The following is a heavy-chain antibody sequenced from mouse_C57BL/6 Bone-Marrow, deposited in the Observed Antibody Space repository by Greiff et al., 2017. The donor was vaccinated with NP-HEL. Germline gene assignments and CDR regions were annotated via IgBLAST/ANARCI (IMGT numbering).Heavy chain of an antibody. CDR3: AREGRYGYPFAY. D-gene: IGHD2-2*01. Sequence: QVQLQQPGAELVMPGASVKLSCKASGYTFTSYWMHWVKQRPGQGLEWIGELDPSDSYTNYNQKFKGKSTLTVDKSSSTAYMQLSSLTSEDSAVYYCAREGRYGYPFAYWGQGTLVTVSA. J-gene: IGHJ3*01. CDR2: LDPSDSYT. CDR1: GYTFTSYW. V-gene: IGHV1-69*01.